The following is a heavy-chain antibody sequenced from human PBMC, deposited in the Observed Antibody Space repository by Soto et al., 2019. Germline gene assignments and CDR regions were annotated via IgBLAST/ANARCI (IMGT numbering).Heavy chain of an antibody. J-gene: IGHJ6*03. D-gene: IGHD2-8*01. CDR2: ISAYNGNT. Sequence: ASVKVSCKASGYTFTSYGISWVRQAPGQGLEWMGWISAYNGNTNYAQKLQGRVTMATDTSTSTAYMELRSLRSDDTAVYYCARDLVLMVYATATANMDVWGKGTTVTVSS. CDR1: GYTFTSYG. CDR3: ARDLVLMVYATATANMDV. V-gene: IGHV1-18*01.